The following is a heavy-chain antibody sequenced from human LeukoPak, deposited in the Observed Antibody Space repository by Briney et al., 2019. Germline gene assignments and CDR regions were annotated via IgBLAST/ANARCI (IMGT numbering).Heavy chain of an antibody. Sequence: ASVKVSCKASVYTFTSYGISWVRQAPGQGLEWMGWISAYNGNTNYAQKLQGRVTITTDTSTSTAYMELKSLRSDGTAVYYCARVVGATKVFWFAPWGGGTLVSVSS. V-gene: IGHV1-18*01. D-gene: IGHD1-26*01. CDR2: ISAYNGNT. J-gene: IGHJ5*02. CDR1: VYTFTSYG. CDR3: ARVVGATKVFWFAP.